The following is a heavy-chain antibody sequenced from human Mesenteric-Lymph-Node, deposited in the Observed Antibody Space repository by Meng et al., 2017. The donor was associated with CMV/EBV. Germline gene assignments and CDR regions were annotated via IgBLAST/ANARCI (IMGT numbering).Heavy chain of an antibody. CDR1: GGSFSGYS. CDR2: IYHRGTT. Sequence: SETLSLTCAVYGGSFSGYSWSWIRQPPGKGLEWIGEIYHRGTTNYSPSLKSRVTISQDTSKNQFSLKLTSVTAADTAVYYCARSMMLYIGSTGLPLGLDPYYFDSWGQGTLVTVSS. J-gene: IGHJ4*02. CDR3: ARSMMLYIGSTGLPLGLDPYYFDS. V-gene: IGHV4-34*01. D-gene: IGHD2-8*01.